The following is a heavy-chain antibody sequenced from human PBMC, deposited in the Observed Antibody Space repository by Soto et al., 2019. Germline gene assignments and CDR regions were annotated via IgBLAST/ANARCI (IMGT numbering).Heavy chain of an antibody. J-gene: IGHJ6*03. D-gene: IGHD2-2*01. Sequence: LRLSCAASGFTFSSYSMNWVRQAPGKGLEWVSYISSSSSTIYYADSVKGRFTISRDNAKNSLYLQMNSLRAEDTAVYYCARDHSKDIVVVPAALADYYYYYYMDVWGKGTTVTVSS. V-gene: IGHV3-48*01. CDR1: GFTFSSYS. CDR2: ISSSSSTI. CDR3: ARDHSKDIVVVPAALADYYYYYYMDV.